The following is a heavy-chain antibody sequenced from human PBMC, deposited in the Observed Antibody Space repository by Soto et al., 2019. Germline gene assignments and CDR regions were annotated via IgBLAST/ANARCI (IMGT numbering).Heavy chain of an antibody. CDR1: GFTFSSYG. D-gene: IGHD6-13*01. V-gene: IGHV3-33*01. CDR2: IWYDGSNK. Sequence: QVQLVESGGGVVQPGRSLRLSCAASGFTFSSYGMHWVRQAPGKGLEWVAVIWYDGSNKYYADSVKGRFTISRDNSKNTLYLQMNSLRAEDTAVYYCARDPPRGSSSWYYFDYWGQGTLVTVSS. J-gene: IGHJ4*02. CDR3: ARDPPRGSSSWYYFDY.